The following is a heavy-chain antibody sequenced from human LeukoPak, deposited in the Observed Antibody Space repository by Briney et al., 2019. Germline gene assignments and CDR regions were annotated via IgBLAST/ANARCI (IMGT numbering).Heavy chain of an antibody. CDR3: ARVAALNDAFDI. CDR2: ISSSSYI. D-gene: IGHD6-13*01. Sequence: GGSLRLSCAASGFTFSSYSMNWVRQAPGKGLEWVSSISSSSYIYYADSVKGRFTISRDNAKNSLYLQMNSLRAEDTAVYYCARVAALNDAFDIWGQGTMVTVSS. V-gene: IGHV3-21*01. CDR1: GFTFSSYS. J-gene: IGHJ3*02.